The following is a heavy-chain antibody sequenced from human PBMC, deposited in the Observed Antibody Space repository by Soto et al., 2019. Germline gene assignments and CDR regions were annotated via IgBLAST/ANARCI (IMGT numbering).Heavy chain of an antibody. J-gene: IGHJ6*02. CDR3: AKDHKTTSYYYYGMDV. Sequence: SLRLSCAASGFTFSSYGMHWVRQAPGKGLEWVAVISYDGSNKYYADSVKGRFTISRDNSKNTLYLQMNSLRAEETAVYYCAKDHKTTSYYYYGMDVWGQGTTVTVYS. CDR2: ISYDGSNK. D-gene: IGHD1-26*01. CDR1: GFTFSSYG. V-gene: IGHV3-30*18.